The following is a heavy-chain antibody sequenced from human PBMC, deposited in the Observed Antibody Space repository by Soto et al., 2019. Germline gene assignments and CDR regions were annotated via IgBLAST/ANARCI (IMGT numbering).Heavy chain of an antibody. D-gene: IGHD5-18*01. CDR3: TSRRDWTAVDPFDP. CDR1: GFTFSESA. Sequence: GGSLRLSCAASGFTFSESAMHWVRQASGKGLEWVGRIRNKDNNYATAYTASVKGRFTISRDDSKNTVYLQMNSLKIDDTAVYYCTSRRDWTAVDPFDPWGQGTLVTVSS. J-gene: IGHJ5*02. V-gene: IGHV3-73*01. CDR2: IRNKDNNYAT.